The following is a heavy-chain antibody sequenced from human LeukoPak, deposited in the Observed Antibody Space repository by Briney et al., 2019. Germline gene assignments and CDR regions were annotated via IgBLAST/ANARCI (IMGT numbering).Heavy chain of an antibody. J-gene: IGHJ3*02. CDR3: AGRVGDSAFDI. Sequence: SETLSLTCTVSGGSISSYYWSWIRQPPGKGLEWIGYISYTGSTNYNPSLKSRVTISVDTSKSQFSLKLSSVTAADTAVYYCAGRVGDSAFDIWGQGTMVTVSS. CDR2: ISYTGST. V-gene: IGHV4-59*08. CDR1: GGSISSYY. D-gene: IGHD1-26*01.